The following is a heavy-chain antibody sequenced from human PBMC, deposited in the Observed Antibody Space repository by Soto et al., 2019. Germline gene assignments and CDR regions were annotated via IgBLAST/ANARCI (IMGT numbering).Heavy chain of an antibody. CDR2: ISATGTT. V-gene: IGHV4-4*07. CDR3: ARDQSGAADF. J-gene: IGHJ3*01. D-gene: IGHD7-27*01. CDR1: GDSMSSYY. Sequence: QVQLQESGPGLVEPSETLSLTCTVSGDSMSSYYWNWIRQYAERGLEWIVRISATGTTTYIPSYLKGRITLSIDTSKMQFSLKLTFVTAADTAVYFCARDQSGAADFWGQGTVVTVS.